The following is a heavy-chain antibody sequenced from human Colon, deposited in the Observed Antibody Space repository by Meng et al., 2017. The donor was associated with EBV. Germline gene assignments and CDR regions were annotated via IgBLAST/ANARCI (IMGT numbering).Heavy chain of an antibody. J-gene: IGHJ4*02. V-gene: IGHV3-30*04. CDR1: GFSFSSVA. CDR3: ARESGRRSWSFDS. D-gene: IGHD2-15*01. Sequence: QAQLAEVGGGVVQPGTLLLLCCDACGFSFSSVAMSWLSQDTAKGLQGVALKSYYETNNYYEASLKSRFTISRDNSNNKLSLQMNTLRAEDSAVYYCARESGRRSWSFDSWGQGTLVTVSS. CDR2: KSYYETNN.